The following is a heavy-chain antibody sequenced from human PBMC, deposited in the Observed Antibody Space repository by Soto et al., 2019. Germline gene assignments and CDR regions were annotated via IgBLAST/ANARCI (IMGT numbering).Heavy chain of an antibody. Sequence: QVQLVQSGAEVKKPGSSVKVSCKASGGTFSSYAISWVRQAPGQGLEWMGGIIPIFGTANYAQKPQGRVTITADESTSTAYMELSSLRSEDTAVYYCARMGGYCISTSWRDAFDIWGQGTMVTVSS. CDR1: GGTFSSYA. CDR2: IIPIFGTA. D-gene: IGHD2-2*01. J-gene: IGHJ3*02. V-gene: IGHV1-69*12. CDR3: ARMGGYCISTSWRDAFDI.